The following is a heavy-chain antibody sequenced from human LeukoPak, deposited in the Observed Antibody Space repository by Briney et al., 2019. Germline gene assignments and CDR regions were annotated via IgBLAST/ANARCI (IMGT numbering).Heavy chain of an antibody. CDR3: ARLMTTVTNFDY. CDR2: INPNSGGT. V-gene: IGHV1-2*02. J-gene: IGHJ4*02. D-gene: IGHD4-17*01. CDR1: GYTFTSYG. Sequence: ASVKVSCKASGYTFTSYGISWVRQAPGQGLEWMGWINPNSGGTNYAQKFQGRVTMTRDTSISTAYMELSRLRSDDTAVYYCARLMTTVTNFDYWGQGTLVTVSS.